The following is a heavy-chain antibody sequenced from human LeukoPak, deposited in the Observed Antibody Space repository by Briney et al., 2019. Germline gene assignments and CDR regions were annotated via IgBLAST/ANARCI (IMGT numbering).Heavy chain of an antibody. J-gene: IGHJ4*02. D-gene: IGHD5-18*01. CDR3: ARGLDDTTILTLFDY. V-gene: IGHV4-34*01. CDR2: VNHSGST. CDR1: GGSFSGYY. Sequence: SETLSLTCAVYGGSFSGYYWSWIRQPPGRGLEWIGEVNHSGSTNYNPSLKSRVTISVDTSKNQFSLKLSSVTAADTALCYCARGLDDTTILTLFDYWGQGTLVTVSS.